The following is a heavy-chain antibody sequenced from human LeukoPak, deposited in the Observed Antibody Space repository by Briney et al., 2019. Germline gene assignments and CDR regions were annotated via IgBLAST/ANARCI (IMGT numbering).Heavy chain of an antibody. CDR1: GFTFSSHW. CDR3: AREPSPYASGTQYVGDY. Sequence: GGSLRLSCAVSGFTFSSHWMHWVRQGPGKGLVWVSGINGDGRTTSYADSMKGRFTISRDSAKKTVYLQMNSLRVEDTAVYYCAREPSPYASGTQYVGDYWGQGTLVTVSS. V-gene: IGHV3-74*01. CDR2: INGDGRTT. J-gene: IGHJ4*02. D-gene: IGHD3-10*01.